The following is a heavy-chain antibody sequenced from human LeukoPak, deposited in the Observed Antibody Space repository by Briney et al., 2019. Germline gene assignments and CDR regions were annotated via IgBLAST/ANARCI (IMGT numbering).Heavy chain of an antibody. CDR2: ISAYNGNT. CDR1: GYTFTSYG. D-gene: IGHD2-2*01. V-gene: IGHV1-18*01. J-gene: IGHJ6*02. CDR3: ATDLKTYCSSTSCPYYYYGMDV. Sequence: GASVKVSCKASGYTFTSYGISWVRQAPGQGLEWMGWISAYNGNTNYAQKLQGRVTMTTDTSTSTAYMELRSLRSDDTAVYYCATDLKTYCSSTSCPYYYYGMDVWGQGTTVTVSS.